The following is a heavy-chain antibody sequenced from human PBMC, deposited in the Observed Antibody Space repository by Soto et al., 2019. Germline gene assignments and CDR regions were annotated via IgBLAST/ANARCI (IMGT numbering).Heavy chain of an antibody. CDR2: ISYDGSNK. V-gene: IGHV3-30*18. D-gene: IGHD1-26*01. J-gene: IGHJ4*02. CDR1: GFTFSSYG. Sequence: QVQLVESGGGVVQPGRSLRLSCAASGFTFSSYGMHWVRQAPGKGLEWVAVISYDGSNKYYADSVKGRFTISRDNSKNTLYLQMNSLRAEDTAVYYCAQALWELAYYLDYWGQGTLVTVSS. CDR3: AQALWELAYYLDY.